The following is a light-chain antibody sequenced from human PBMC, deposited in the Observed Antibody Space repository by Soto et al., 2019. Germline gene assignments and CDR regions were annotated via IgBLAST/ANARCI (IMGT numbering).Light chain of an antibody. J-gene: IGKJ2*01. CDR2: LGS. CDR1: QSLLHSNGYNY. Sequence: DIVMTQSPLSLPVTPGEPASISCRSSQSLLHSNGYNYLDWYLQKPGQSPQLLIYLGSNRASGVPDRFSGSGSGTDFTLKISRVEAEYVGVYYCLQALQTPMYTFGQGTKLEI. V-gene: IGKV2-28*01. CDR3: LQALQTPMYT.